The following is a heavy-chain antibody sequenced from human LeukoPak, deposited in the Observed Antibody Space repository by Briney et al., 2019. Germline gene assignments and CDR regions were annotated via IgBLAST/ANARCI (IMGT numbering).Heavy chain of an antibody. CDR2: ISGSDNTI. V-gene: IGHV3-11*04. CDR3: ASSLYNWNYDPDLGY. J-gene: IGHJ4*02. Sequence: PGGSLRLSCAASGFIFSDYYMAWIRQAPGKGLEWVSYISGSDNTIYYADSVKGRFTISRDNAQKSLYLQMNSLRAEDTAVYYCASSLYNWNYDPDLGYWGQGTLVTVSS. D-gene: IGHD1-7*01. CDR1: GFIFSDYY.